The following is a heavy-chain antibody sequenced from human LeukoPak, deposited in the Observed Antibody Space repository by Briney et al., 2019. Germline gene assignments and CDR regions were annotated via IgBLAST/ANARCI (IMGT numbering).Heavy chain of an antibody. D-gene: IGHD6-13*01. CDR3: ARYSQWYSSSSWWFDP. Sequence: SETLSLTCTVSGGSISSYYWSWIRQPPGKGLEWIGYIYYSGSTNYNPSLKSRVTISVDTSKNQFSLKLSSVAAADTAVYYCARYSQWYSSSSWWFDPWGQGTLVTVSS. J-gene: IGHJ5*02. CDR2: IYYSGST. CDR1: GGSISSYY. V-gene: IGHV4-59*01.